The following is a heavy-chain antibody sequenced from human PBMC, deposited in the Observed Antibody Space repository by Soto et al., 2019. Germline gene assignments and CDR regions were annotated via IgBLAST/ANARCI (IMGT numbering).Heavy chain of an antibody. CDR1: GFTFSNYA. CDR2: ISGSGDDT. V-gene: IGHV3-23*01. CDR3: AKDRRDGYNPDY. D-gene: IGHD5-12*01. Sequence: EVQLLESGGGLVQPGGSLRLSCAASGFTFSNYAMTWVRQAPGRGLEWVSAISGSGDDTYYADSVQGRFTISRDNSKNTLYLQMNSLRAEDTAVYYCAKDRRDGYNPDYWGQGTLVTVSS. J-gene: IGHJ4*02.